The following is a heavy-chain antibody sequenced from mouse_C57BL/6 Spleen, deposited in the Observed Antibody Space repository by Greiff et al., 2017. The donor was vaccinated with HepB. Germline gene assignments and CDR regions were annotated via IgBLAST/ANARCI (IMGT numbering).Heavy chain of an antibody. V-gene: IGHV2-2*01. J-gene: IGHJ4*01. Sequence: VMLVESGPGLVQPSQSLSITCTVSGFSLTSYGVHWVRQSPGKGLEWLGVIWSGGSTDYNADFISRLSISKDNSKSQVFFKMNSLQAYDTAIYYCARRGIYYGNYDYAMDYWGQGTSVTVSS. CDR1: GFSLTSYG. CDR3: ARRGIYYGNYDYAMDY. CDR2: IWSGGST. D-gene: IGHD2-1*01.